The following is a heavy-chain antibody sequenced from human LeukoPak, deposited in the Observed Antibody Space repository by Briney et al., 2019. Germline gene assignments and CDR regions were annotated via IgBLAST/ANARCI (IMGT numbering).Heavy chain of an antibody. J-gene: IGHJ6*03. V-gene: IGHV1-24*01. CDR2: FYPEDGEK. CDR1: GYTLTELS. D-gene: IGHD1-26*01. Sequence: GASVKVSCKVSGYTLTELSMNWVRQAPGKGLEWMGGFYPEDGEKIYAHKLKGRVTMTEDTSTDTAYLELSRLRSEHTAVYYCATTSSWSYYPYYYYMDVWGEGSTVTVSS. CDR3: ATTSSWSYYPYYYYMDV.